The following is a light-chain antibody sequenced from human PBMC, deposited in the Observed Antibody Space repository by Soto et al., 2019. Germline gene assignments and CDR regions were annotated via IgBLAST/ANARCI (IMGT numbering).Light chain of an antibody. CDR3: QQYGGSPQFT. CDR1: QSISSTL. J-gene: IGKJ2*01. V-gene: IGKV3-20*01. CDR2: GTS. Sequence: DIVLTQSPDTLSLSPGERATLSCRASQSISSTLLAWYQQTRGEATRLLLYGTSIRATGIPDRFSGSGSGTNYTLTINSLEHADFVVYYCQQYGGSPQFTFGQGTKLEIK.